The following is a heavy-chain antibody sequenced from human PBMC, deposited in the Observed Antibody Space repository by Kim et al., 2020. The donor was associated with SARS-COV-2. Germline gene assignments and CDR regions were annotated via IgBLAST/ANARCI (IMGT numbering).Heavy chain of an antibody. D-gene: IGHD4-17*01. CDR1: GFTFSSYE. V-gene: IGHV3-48*03. J-gene: IGHJ6*02. CDR3: ARDRQVQHGDYVFYYYGMDV. CDR2: ISSSGSTI. Sequence: GGSLRLSCAASGFTFSSYEMNWVRQAPGKGLEWVSYISSSGSTIYYADSVKGRFTISRDNAKNSLYLQMNSLRAEDTAVYYCARDRQVQHGDYVFYYYGMDVWGQGTTVTGSS.